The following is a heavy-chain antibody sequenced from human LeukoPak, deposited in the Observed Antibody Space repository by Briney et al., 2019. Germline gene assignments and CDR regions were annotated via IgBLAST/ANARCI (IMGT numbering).Heavy chain of an antibody. V-gene: IGHV3-23*01. CDR1: EFTFSSYT. Sequence: GGSLRLSCAASEFTFSSYTMSWVRQAPGKGLEWVSAISAGGAGTYYADSVKGRFTISRDNSKNTLYLQMNSLGADDTAVYYCAKEDHRGSDPPWFDPWGQGTLVTVSS. CDR3: AKEDHRGSDPPWFDP. D-gene: IGHD3-10*01. J-gene: IGHJ5*02. CDR2: ISAGGAGT.